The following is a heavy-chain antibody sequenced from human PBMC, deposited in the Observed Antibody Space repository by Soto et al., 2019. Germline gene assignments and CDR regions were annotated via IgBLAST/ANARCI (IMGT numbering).Heavy chain of an antibody. V-gene: IGHV4-34*01. CDR2: INHSGST. CDR3: GRLGRCSGGSCSYSYYLDV. J-gene: IGHJ6*03. CDR1: GGSFSGYD. D-gene: IGHD2-15*01. Sequence: PSETLSLTCALYGGSFSGYDWSWIRQPPGKGLEWIGEINHSGSTNYNLSRKSRGSIPVDTSKNQFSLKLSPATAADTAVYYCGRLGRCSGGSCSYSYYLDVWGKGTTVIVSS.